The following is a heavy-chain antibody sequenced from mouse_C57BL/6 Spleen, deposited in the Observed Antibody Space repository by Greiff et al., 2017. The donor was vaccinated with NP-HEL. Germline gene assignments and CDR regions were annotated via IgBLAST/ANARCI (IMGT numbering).Heavy chain of an antibody. J-gene: IGHJ4*01. Sequence: EVQVVESGGGLVKPGGSLKLSCAASGFTFSDYGMHWVRQAPEKGLEWVAYISSGSSTIYYAATVKGRFTISRGNATNTLFLQKAGLGSEDTAIYCCARPGTRAMDYWGQGTSVTVSS. CDR3: ARPGTRAMDY. CDR1: GFTFSDYG. V-gene: IGHV5-17*01. CDR2: ISSGSSTI. D-gene: IGHD4-1*01.